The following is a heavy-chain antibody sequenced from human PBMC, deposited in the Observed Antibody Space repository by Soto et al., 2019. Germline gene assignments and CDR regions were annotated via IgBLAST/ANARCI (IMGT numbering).Heavy chain of an antibody. J-gene: IGHJ6*03. V-gene: IGHV3-74*01. CDR1: GFTFSSYW. CDR3: ARAVGYYDFWSGYPMDV. Sequence: GGSLRLSCAASGFTFSSYWMHWVRQAPGKGLVWVSRINSDGSSTSYADSVKGRFTISRDNAKNTLYLQMISLRAEDTAVYYCARAVGYYDFWSGYPMDVWGKGTTVTVSS. CDR2: INSDGSST. D-gene: IGHD3-3*01.